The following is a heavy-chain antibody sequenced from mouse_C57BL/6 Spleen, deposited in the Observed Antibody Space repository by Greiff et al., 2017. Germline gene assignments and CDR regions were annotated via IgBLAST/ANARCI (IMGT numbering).Heavy chain of an antibody. D-gene: IGHD4-1*01. J-gene: IGHJ3*01. V-gene: IGHV1-76*01. Sequence: QVQLQQSGAELVRPGASVKLSCKASGYTFTDYYINWVKQRPGQGLEWIARIYPGSGNTYYNEKFKGTATLTAEKSSSTAYMQLSSLTSEDSAVYFCASSKLGPIFAYWGQGTLVTVSA. CDR2: IYPGSGNT. CDR3: ASSKLGPIFAY. CDR1: GYTFTDYY.